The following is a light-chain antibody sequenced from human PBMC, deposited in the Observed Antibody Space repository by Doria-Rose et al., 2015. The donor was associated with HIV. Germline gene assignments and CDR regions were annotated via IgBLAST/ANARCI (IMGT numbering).Light chain of an antibody. V-gene: IGKV3-20*01. CDR3: HQYGTSWT. J-gene: IGKJ1*01. CDR1: QSFSSTY. Sequence: TQSPGTLSLSPGERATLSCRASQSFSSTYLAWYQQKPGQAPSLPIYDGSTRATGIPDRLSASGSGTDFTLAINRLEPEDFALYYCHQYGTSWTFGQGTKVEI. CDR2: DGS.